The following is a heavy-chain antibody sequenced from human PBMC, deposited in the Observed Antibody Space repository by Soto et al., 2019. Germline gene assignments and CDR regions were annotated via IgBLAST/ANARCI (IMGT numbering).Heavy chain of an antibody. D-gene: IGHD3-9*01. V-gene: IGHV5-51*01. J-gene: IGHJ6*02. Sequence: GESLKISCKASGYTFVAYCIGRVRQMPGKGLEWMGIICPGDSHTTYSPSFEGQVTISADKSISTAYVQWKSLKASDTAMYYCARQTIRYRYGMDVWGQGTTVTVS. CDR1: GYTFVAYC. CDR3: ARQTIRYRYGMDV. CDR2: ICPGDSHT.